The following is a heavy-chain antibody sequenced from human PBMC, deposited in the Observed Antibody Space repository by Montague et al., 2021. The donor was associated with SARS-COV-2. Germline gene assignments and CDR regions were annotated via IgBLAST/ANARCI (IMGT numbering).Heavy chain of an antibody. D-gene: IGHD3-3*01. J-gene: IGHJ5*02. V-gene: IGHV4-39*01. CDR1: GGSISSSSYY. Sequence: SETLSLTCTVSGGSISSSSYYWGWIRQSPGKGLEWIGSIYYSGSTYYNPSLKSRVTISVDTSKNQFSLKLSSVTAADTAVYYCARQKRRITIFGVVIPPVLAWVGHWGQGTLVTVSS. CDR3: ARQKRRITIFGVVIPPVLAWVGH. CDR2: IYYSGST.